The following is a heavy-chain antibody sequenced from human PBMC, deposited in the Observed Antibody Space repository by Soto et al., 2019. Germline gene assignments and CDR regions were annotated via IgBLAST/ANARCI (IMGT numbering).Heavy chain of an antibody. D-gene: IGHD2-15*01. CDR3: ARDHCNNRICYERYFDP. V-gene: IGHV4-30-4*01. CDR1: GGSINSGHYE. J-gene: IGHJ5*02. CDR2: LSFSGRT. Sequence: QLEESGPGLVRPSQTLSLTCNISGGSINSGHYEWSWLRQPPGKGLEWIGFLSFSGRTNYNSSLRSRVTISADTSKTLFFLNLTSVTAADTAVYYCARDHCNNRICYERYFDPWGQGSLVTVSS.